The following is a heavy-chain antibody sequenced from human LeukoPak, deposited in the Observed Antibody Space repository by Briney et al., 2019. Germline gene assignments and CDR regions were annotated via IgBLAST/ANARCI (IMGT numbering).Heavy chain of an antibody. J-gene: IGHJ4*02. V-gene: IGHV4-59*01. CDR3: VGEGDYWHRFDY. CDR1: GDSIRSYY. D-gene: IGHD4-17*01. CDR2: IHYTGTT. Sequence: PSETLSLTCTVSGDSIRSYYWTWIRQPPGQGLEWIGYIHYTGTTHYNPSLPSRVTISVDTSKNQFSLKLTSLTAADTAVYYCVGEGDYWHRFDYWGRGTLVTVSS.